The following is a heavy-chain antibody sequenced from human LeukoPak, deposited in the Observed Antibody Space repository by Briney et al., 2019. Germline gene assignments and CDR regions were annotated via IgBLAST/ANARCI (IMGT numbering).Heavy chain of an antibody. CDR2: INPNSGGT. CDR1: GYTFTGYY. D-gene: IGHD3-22*01. V-gene: IGHV1-2*02. Sequence: EASVKVSCKASGYTFTGYYMHWVRQAPGQGLEWMGWINPNSGGTNYAQKFQGRVTMTRETSISTAYMELSRLRSDDTAVYYCASPSYDSSGYYSDWGQGTLVTVSS. CDR3: ASPSYDSSGYYSD. J-gene: IGHJ4*02.